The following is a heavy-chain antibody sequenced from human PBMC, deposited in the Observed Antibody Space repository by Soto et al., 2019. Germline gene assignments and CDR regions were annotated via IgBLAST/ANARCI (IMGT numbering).Heavy chain of an antibody. CDR3: AKDQGITGTRALYYYYGMDV. Sequence: GGSLRLSCAASGFTFSSYGMHWVRQAPGKGLEWVAVISYDGSNKYYADSVKGRFTISRDNSKNTLYLQMNSLRAEDTAVYYCAKDQGITGTRALYYYYGMDVWGQGTTVTVSS. J-gene: IGHJ6*02. V-gene: IGHV3-30*18. CDR2: ISYDGSNK. D-gene: IGHD1-20*01. CDR1: GFTFSSYG.